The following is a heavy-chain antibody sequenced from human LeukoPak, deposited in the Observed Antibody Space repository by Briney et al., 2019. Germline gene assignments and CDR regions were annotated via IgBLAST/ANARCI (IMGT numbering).Heavy chain of an antibody. CDR3: ARDFCRYCSSTTCYDVDY. CDR2: IYHSGTT. J-gene: IGHJ4*02. CDR1: GYSISSGYY. D-gene: IGHD2-2*01. V-gene: IGHV4-38-2*02. Sequence: SETLSLTCTVSGYSISSGYYWGWIRQPPGKGLEWIGSIYHSGTTHYNPSLKSRVTIAVDTSKNQFSLKLSSVTAADTAVYYCARDFCRYCSSTTCYDVDYWGQGTLVTVSS.